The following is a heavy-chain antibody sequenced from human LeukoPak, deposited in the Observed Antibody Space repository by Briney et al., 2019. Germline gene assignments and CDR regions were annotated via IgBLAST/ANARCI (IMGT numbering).Heavy chain of an antibody. J-gene: IGHJ3*02. CDR3: AKDMVVCSSTSCYGAFDI. D-gene: IGHD2-2*01. CDR2: ISGSGGST. CDR1: GFTFSSYA. Sequence: PGGSLRLSCAASGFTFSSYAMSWVRQAPGKGLEWVSAISGSGGSTYYADSVKGRFTISRDNSKNTLYLQMNSLRAEDTAVYYCAKDMVVCSSTSCYGAFDIWGQGTMVTVSS. V-gene: IGHV3-23*01.